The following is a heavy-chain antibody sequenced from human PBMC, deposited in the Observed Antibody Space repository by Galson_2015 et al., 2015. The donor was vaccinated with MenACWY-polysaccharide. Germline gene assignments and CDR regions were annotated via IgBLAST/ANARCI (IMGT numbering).Heavy chain of an antibody. CDR1: GFTFGNYW. J-gene: IGHJ4*02. CDR2: INEDEREK. Sequence: SLRLSCAVSGFTFGNYWMTWVRQAPGKGLEWVANINEDEREKYHLDSVKGRFTISGDDAKNSLYLQMNSLRAEDTAVYYCARGVYSLDSWGQGTLVTVSS. D-gene: IGHD4-11*01. V-gene: IGHV3-7*01. CDR3: ARGVYSLDS.